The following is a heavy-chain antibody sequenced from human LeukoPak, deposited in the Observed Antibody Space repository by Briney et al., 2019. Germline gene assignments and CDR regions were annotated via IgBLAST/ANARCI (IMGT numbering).Heavy chain of an antibody. CDR1: GGSISGYY. V-gene: IGHV4-59*01. D-gene: IGHD2-2*01. CDR2: IYYSGST. J-gene: IGHJ6*02. CDR3: ARDLPDIVVIPAAMDV. Sequence: SETLSLTCTVSGGSISGYYWSWIRQPPGKRLEWIGYIYYSGSTNYNPSLKSRVTISVDTSKNQFSLNLSSVTAADTAVYYCARDLPDIVVIPAAMDVWGQGTTVTVSS.